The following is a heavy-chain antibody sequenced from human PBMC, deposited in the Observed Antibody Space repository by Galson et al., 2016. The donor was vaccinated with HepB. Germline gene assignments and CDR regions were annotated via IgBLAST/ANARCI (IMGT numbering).Heavy chain of an antibody. J-gene: IGHJ4*02. CDR1: GQSLRDSKVG. V-gene: IGHV2-5*02. D-gene: IGHD1-26*01. CDR2: IYWDDDR. Sequence: PALVKPTQTLTLTCTVSGQSLRDSKVGVGWIRQPPGKAPEWLGIIYWDDDRRYSPSLKNRISIAQDMSKNEVVLTLANVEPGDTGTYYCARRLDSSGEPCFDYWGQGILVTVAS. CDR3: ARRLDSSGEPCFDY.